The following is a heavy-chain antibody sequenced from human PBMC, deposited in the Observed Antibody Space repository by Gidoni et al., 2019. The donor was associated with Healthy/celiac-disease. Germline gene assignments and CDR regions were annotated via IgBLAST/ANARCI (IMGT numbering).Heavy chain of an antibody. CDR1: GFTFSRYA. V-gene: IGHV3-30-3*01. D-gene: IGHD1-1*01. Sequence: QVQLVESGGGVVQPGRSLRLSCAASGFTFSRYAMHWVRQAPGKGLEWVAVISYDGSNKYYADSVKGRFTISRDNSKNTLYLQMNSLRAEDTAVYYCARDSGTTSTYYYYYGMDVWGQGTTVTVSS. CDR2: ISYDGSNK. J-gene: IGHJ6*02. CDR3: ARDSGTTSTYYYYYGMDV.